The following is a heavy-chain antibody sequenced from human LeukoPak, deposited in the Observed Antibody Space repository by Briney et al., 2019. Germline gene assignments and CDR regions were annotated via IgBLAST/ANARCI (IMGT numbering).Heavy chain of an antibody. V-gene: IGHV4-39*01. CDR1: GGPISSSSYY. J-gene: IGHJ3*02. Sequence: SETLSLTCTVSGGPISSSSYYWGWIRQPPGKGLEWIGSIYYSGSTYYNPSLKSRVTISVDTSKNQFSLKLNSVTATDTAVYYCARRRGESQSWDDAFDIWGQGTVVTVSS. CDR3: ARRRGESQSWDDAFDI. D-gene: IGHD1-26*01. CDR2: IYYSGST.